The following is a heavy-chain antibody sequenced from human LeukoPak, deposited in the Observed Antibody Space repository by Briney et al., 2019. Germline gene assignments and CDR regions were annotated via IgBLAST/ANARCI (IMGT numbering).Heavy chain of an antibody. CDR2: IYYSGST. CDR3: ARVATTTNPPQRPFDY. CDR1: GYSISSGYY. J-gene: IGHJ4*02. Sequence: SETLSLTCAVSGYSISSGYYWGWIRQPPGKGLEWIGSIYYSGSTYYNPSLKSRVTISVDTSKNQFSLNLSSVTAADTAVYYCARVATTTNPPQRPFDYWGQGTLVTVSP. D-gene: IGHD5-12*01. V-gene: IGHV4-38-2*01.